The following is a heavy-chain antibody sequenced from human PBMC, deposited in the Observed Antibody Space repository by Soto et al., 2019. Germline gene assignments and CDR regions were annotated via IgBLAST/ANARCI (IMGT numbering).Heavy chain of an antibody. J-gene: IGHJ6*02. V-gene: IGHV3-66*01. D-gene: IGHD3-10*01. CDR1: ALTASKNY. CDR2: IYSGGTT. Sequence: EVQLVESGGGLVQPGGSLRLSCAGSALTASKNYMSWVRQPPGKGLEWVSVIYSGGTTYYADSVKDRFSISRDNSKSTLYLQMDNLRAGDTAVYYCARGGSGSDWDYSGMDAWGQGTTVTVSS. CDR3: ARGGSGSDWDYSGMDA.